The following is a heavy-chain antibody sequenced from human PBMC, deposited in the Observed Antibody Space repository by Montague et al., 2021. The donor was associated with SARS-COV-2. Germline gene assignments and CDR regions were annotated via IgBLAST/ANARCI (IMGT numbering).Heavy chain of an antibody. CDR3: ARQFPSYFCTTKCYPYYFDV. V-gene: IGHV4-39*01. J-gene: IGHJ4*02. Sequence: SETLSLTCTVSGGSISSPDYYWGWIRQSPGKGLEWIGSISYAGRTYYNPSLRSRVSFSMDTSKNHFSLSLNSVTAADTAVYFCARQFPSYFCTTKCYPYYFDVWGQGALVTVSS. CDR1: GGSISSPDYY. CDR2: ISYAGRT. D-gene: IGHD3/OR15-3a*01.